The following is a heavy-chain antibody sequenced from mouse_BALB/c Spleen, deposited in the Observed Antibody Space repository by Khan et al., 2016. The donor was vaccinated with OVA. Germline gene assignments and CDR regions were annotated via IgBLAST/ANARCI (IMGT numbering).Heavy chain of an antibody. Sequence: QVQLKESGPELVRPGVSVKISCKGSGYTFTDYAMYWVKQSHAKSLEWIGLISTYSGSTNYTQKFKGKATMPVETSSSAAYLEHASLTSETSAIYYCARPAYDGYYDYWGQGTTLTVSS. V-gene: IGHV1S137*01. CDR1: GYTFTDYA. CDR2: ISTYSGST. J-gene: IGHJ2*01. D-gene: IGHD2-3*01. CDR3: ARPAYDGYYDY.